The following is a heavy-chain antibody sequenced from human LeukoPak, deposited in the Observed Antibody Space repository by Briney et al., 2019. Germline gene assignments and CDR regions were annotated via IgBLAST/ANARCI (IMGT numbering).Heavy chain of an antibody. J-gene: IGHJ4*02. Sequence: SETLSLICTVSGGSISSSSYYWGWIRQPPGKGLEWIGSIYYSGSTYYNPSLKSRVTISVDTSKNQFSLKLSSVTAADTAVYYCALGNIVVVPAGGHYFDYWGQGTLVTVSS. CDR3: ALGNIVVVPAGGHYFDY. CDR2: IYYSGST. CDR1: GGSISSSSYY. V-gene: IGHV4-39*01. D-gene: IGHD2-2*01.